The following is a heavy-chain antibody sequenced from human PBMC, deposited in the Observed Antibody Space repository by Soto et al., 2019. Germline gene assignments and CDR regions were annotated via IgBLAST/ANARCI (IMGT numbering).Heavy chain of an antibody. CDR1: GYTFTSYG. CDR2: ISAYNGNT. Sequence: ASVKVSCKASGYTFTSYGISWVRQAPGQGLEWMGWISAYNGNTNYAQKLQGRVTMTTDTSTSTAYMELRSLRSDDTAVYYCARDEPVHLGELSLYPDWGQGTLVTVSS. D-gene: IGHD3-16*02. CDR3: ARDEPVHLGELSLYPD. V-gene: IGHV1-18*01. J-gene: IGHJ4*02.